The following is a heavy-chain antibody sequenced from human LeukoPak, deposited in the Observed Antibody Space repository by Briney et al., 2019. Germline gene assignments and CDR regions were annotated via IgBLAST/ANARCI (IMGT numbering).Heavy chain of an antibody. CDR3: AKDPSVYSSSSFDY. J-gene: IGHJ4*02. CDR1: GFTFSSYA. D-gene: IGHD6-6*01. V-gene: IGHV3-23*01. CDR2: ISGSGGST. Sequence: GGSLRLSCAASGFTFSSYAMSWVRQAPGKGLEWVSAISGSGGSTYCADSVKGRFTISRDNSKNTLYLQMNSLRAEDTAVYYCAKDPSVYSSSSFDYWGQGTLVTVSS.